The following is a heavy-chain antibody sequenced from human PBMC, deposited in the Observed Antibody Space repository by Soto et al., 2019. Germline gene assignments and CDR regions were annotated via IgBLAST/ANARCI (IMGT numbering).Heavy chain of an antibody. Sequence: ASVKVSCTASGYTFTCYYMHWVRQAPGQGLEWMGWINPNSGGTNYAQKFQGWVTMTRDTSISTAYMKLSNLRSEDTAVYYCARRLSVTGNYFFYYMDVWGKRSTVTVTS. V-gene: IGHV1-2*04. CDR2: INPNSGGT. CDR3: ARRLSVTGNYFFYYMDV. J-gene: IGHJ6*03. CDR1: GYTFTCYY. D-gene: IGHD4-4*01.